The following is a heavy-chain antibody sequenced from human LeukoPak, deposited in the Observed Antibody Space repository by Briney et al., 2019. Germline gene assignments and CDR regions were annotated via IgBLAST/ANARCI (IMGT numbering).Heavy chain of an antibody. Sequence: GGSLRLSCAASGFTFDDYGMSWVRQAPGKGLEWVANIKQDGSEKYYVDSVKGRFTISRDNAKNSLYLQMNSLRAEDTAVYYCARDWFHAIDYWGQGTLVTVSS. CDR3: ARDWFHAIDY. CDR1: GFTFDDYG. CDR2: IKQDGSEK. V-gene: IGHV3-7*01. J-gene: IGHJ4*02. D-gene: IGHD2/OR15-2a*01.